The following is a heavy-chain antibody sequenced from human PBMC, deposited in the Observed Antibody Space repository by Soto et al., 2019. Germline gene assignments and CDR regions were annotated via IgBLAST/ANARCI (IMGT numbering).Heavy chain of an antibody. Sequence: SETLSLTCTVSGGSISGYYWSWIRQPPGKGLEWIGYIYYSGSTNYNPSLKSRVTISVDTSKNQFSLKLSSVTAADTAAYYCARAEYDILTGRPSQFDYWGQGTLVTVSS. CDR1: GGSISGYY. J-gene: IGHJ4*02. CDR3: ARAEYDILTGRPSQFDY. CDR2: IYYSGST. D-gene: IGHD3-9*01. V-gene: IGHV4-59*01.